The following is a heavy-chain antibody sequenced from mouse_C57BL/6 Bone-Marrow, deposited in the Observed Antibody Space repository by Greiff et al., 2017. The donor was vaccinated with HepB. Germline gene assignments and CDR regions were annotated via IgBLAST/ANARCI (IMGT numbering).Heavy chain of an antibody. D-gene: IGHD2-14*01. CDR3: TYVYDFDY. CDR2: IDPENGDT. CDR1: GFNIKDDY. V-gene: IGHV14-4*01. J-gene: IGHJ2*01. Sequence: VQLLQSGAELVRPGASVKLSCTASGFNIKDDYMHWVQQRPEQGLEWIGWIDPENGDTEYASKFQGKTTITADTSSNTALLQLSSVTSEDTAVYWGTYVYDFDYWGQGTTLTVSS.